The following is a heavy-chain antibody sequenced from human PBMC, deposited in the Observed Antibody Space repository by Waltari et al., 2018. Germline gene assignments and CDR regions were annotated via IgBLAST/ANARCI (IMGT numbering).Heavy chain of an antibody. V-gene: IGHV3-7*01. Sequence: EVQLVESGGGSVKAGGSLRISCEAYGFTFSRSWMRWVRQAPGKGLEWVANINEDASVKYYVDSVKGRFTISRDNAKNSLYLQMNSLRVEDTAVYFCAHDYGDSGRTYWGQGTLVTVSS. J-gene: IGHJ4*02. CDR2: INEDASVK. D-gene: IGHD4-17*01. CDR1: GFTFSRSW. CDR3: AHDYGDSGRTY.